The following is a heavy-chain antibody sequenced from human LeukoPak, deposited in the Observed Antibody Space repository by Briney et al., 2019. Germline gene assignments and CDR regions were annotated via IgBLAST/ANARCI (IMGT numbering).Heavy chain of an antibody. CDR3: ARGVIVAPGTDY. J-gene: IGHJ4*02. V-gene: IGHV3-7*01. D-gene: IGHD6-13*01. CDR1: GLTFSSYW. CDR2: IKQDGSKQ. Sequence: GGSLRLSCAASGLTFSSYWMTWVRQAPGKGLVWVANIKQDGSKQYYVNSVKGRFTISRDNAKNSLYLQINSLRVEDTAVYYCARGVIVAPGTDYWGQGTLVIVSS.